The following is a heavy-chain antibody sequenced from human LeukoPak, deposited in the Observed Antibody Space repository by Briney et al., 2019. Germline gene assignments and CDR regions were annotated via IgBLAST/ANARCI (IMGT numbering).Heavy chain of an antibody. V-gene: IGHV4-39*07. Sequence: SETLSLTCSVSAGSLSSRGYYWGWIRQPPGRGLEWIASVYYSGNSYYNPSLKSRATISVDTSKNQFSLKMSSATAADTAVYYCARARGVEATGSSDYWGQGTLVTVSS. CDR2: VYYSGNS. CDR3: ARARGVEATGSSDY. CDR1: AGSLSSRGYY. J-gene: IGHJ4*02. D-gene: IGHD6-13*01.